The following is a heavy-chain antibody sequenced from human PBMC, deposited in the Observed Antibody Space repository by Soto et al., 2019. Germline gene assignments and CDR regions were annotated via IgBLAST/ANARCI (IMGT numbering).Heavy chain of an antibody. CDR3: ARPGDGDYDYIWGSYRLDYFDY. CDR1: GYTFTSYA. D-gene: IGHD3-16*02. V-gene: IGHV1-3*01. Sequence: ASVKVSCKASGYTFTSYAMHWVRQAPGQRLEWIGWINAGNGNTKYSQKFQGRVTITRDTSASTAYMELSSLRSEDTAVYYCARPGDGDYDYIWGSYRLDYFDYWGQGTLVTVSS. J-gene: IGHJ4*02. CDR2: INAGNGNT.